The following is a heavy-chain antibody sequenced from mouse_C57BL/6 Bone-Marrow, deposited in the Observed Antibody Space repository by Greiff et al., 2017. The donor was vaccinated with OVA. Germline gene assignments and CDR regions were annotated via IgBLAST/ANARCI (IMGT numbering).Heavy chain of an antibody. V-gene: IGHV1-26*01. CDR2: INPNNGGT. J-gene: IGHJ2*01. CDR3: ARGVYYYGFDY. Sequence: VQLQQSGPELVKPGASVKISCKASGYTFTDYYMNWVKQSHGKSLEWIGDINPNNGGTSYNQKFKGKATLTVDKSSSTAYMELRSLTSEDSAVYYCARGVYYYGFDYWGQGTTLTVSS. CDR1: GYTFTDYY. D-gene: IGHD1-1*01.